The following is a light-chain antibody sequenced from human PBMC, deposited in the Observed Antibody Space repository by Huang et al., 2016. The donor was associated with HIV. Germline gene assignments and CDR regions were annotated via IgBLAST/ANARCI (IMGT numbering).Light chain of an antibody. Sequence: DIQVTQSPSSLSASVGDRVTITCRTRQRISSHLSWYQQKIGKGPKLLIYSSTVLQSGVPSRFTGSGSGTDFTLTINSLQPEDFATYYCQQTYSAPVTFGGGTRVEIK. V-gene: IGKV1-39*01. CDR2: SST. CDR3: QQTYSAPVT. CDR1: QRISSH. J-gene: IGKJ4*01.